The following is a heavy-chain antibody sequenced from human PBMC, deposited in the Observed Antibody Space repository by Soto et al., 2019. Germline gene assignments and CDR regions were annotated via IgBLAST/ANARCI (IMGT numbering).Heavy chain of an antibody. V-gene: IGHV3-23*01. CDR1: GFTFSSFA. CDR2: ITGSGNTA. J-gene: IGHJ6*03. Sequence: GGSLRLSCAASGFTFSSFAMTWVRLAPGKGLEWVSSITGSGNTAYYADSVKGLFTMSRDNTKNTLHLNLNSVRAEDTAVYYCAKNTYYYGSRYYYYMDVWGKGTTVTVSS. D-gene: IGHD3-10*01. CDR3: AKNTYYYGSRYYYYMDV.